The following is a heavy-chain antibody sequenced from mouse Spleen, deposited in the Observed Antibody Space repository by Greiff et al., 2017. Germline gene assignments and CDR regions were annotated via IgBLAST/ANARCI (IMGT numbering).Heavy chain of an antibody. CDR1: GFTFSSYA. J-gene: IGHJ1*01. V-gene: IGHV5-9*04. D-gene: IGHD2-4*01. CDR2: ISSGGGNT. CDR3: ARVDYDGYVGV. Sequence: EVKLVESGGGLVKLGGSLKLSCAASGFTFSSYAMSWVRQTPEKRLEWVATISSGGGNTYYPDSVKGRFTISRDNAKNTLYLQMSSLKSEDTAMYCCARVDYDGYVGVWGAGTTVTVSS.